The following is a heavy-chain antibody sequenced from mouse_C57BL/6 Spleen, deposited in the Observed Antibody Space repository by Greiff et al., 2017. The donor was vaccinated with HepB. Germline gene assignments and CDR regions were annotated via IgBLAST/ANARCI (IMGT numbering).Heavy chain of an antibody. CDR2: IRNKANNHAT. V-gene: IGHV6-6*01. CDR3: TRFDYDWYFDV. CDR1: GFTFSDAW. J-gene: IGHJ1*03. Sequence: EVQVVESGGGLVQPGGSMKLSCAASGFTFSDAWMDWVRQSPEKGLEWVAEIRNKANNHATYYAESVKGRFTISRDDSKSSVYLQMNSLRAEDTGIYYCTRFDYDWYFDVWGTGTTVTVSS. D-gene: IGHD2-4*01.